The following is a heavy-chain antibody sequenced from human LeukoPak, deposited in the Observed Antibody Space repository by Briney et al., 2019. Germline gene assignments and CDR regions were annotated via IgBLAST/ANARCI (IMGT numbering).Heavy chain of an antibody. CDR3: ATTRIAAAGTPAKYYYYMDV. J-gene: IGHJ6*03. CDR1: GYTLTELS. CDR2: FDPEDGET. D-gene: IGHD6-13*01. V-gene: IGHV1-24*01. Sequence: ASVKVSRKVSGYTLTELSMHWVRQAPGKGLEWMGGFDPEDGETIYAQKFQGRVTMTEDTSTDTAYMELSSLRSEDTAVYYCATTRIAAAGTPAKYYYYMDVWGKGTTVTVSS.